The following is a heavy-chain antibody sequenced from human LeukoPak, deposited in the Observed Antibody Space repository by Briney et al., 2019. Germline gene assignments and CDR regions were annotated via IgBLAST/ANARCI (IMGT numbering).Heavy chain of an antibody. J-gene: IGHJ3*02. V-gene: IGHV4-4*07. CDR2: IYTSGST. D-gene: IGHD3-22*01. CDR3: ARVDMSSGRGAAFDI. Sequence: PSETLSLTCTVSGGSISSYYWSWIRQPAGKGLEWIGRIYTSGSTNYNPSLKSRVTMSVDTSKNQFSLKLSSVTAADTAVYYRARVDMSSGRGAAFDIWGQGTMVTVSS. CDR1: GGSISSYY.